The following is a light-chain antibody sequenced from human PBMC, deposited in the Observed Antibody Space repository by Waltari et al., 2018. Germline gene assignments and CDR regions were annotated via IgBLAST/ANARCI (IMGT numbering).Light chain of an antibody. CDR2: GAS. J-gene: IGKJ1*01. CDR3: QQYGSSPWT. CDR1: QSVSSSY. Sequence: IVLTQSPGTLSLSLGERATLSCRASQSVSSSYLAWYQQKPGQAPRLLIYGASSRGTGIPDRFSGSGSGTDLTRTISRLEPEDFAVYYCQQYGSSPWTFGQGTKVEIK. V-gene: IGKV3-20*01.